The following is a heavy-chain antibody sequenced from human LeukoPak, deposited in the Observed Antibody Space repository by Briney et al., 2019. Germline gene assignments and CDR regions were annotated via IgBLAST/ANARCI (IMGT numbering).Heavy chain of an antibody. Sequence: SVKVSCKASGGTFSSYAISWVRQAPGQGLEWMGGIIPIFGTANYAQKFQGRVTITADKSTSTAYMELSSLRSEDTAVYYCARDATLTTTGSIRWFDPWGQGTLVTASS. V-gene: IGHV1-69*06. CDR2: IIPIFGTA. J-gene: IGHJ5*02. D-gene: IGHD4/OR15-4a*01. CDR3: ARDATLTTTGSIRWFDP. CDR1: GGTFSSYA.